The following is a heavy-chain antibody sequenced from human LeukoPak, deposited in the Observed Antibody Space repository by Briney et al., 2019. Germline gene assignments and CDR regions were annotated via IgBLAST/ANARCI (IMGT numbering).Heavy chain of an antibody. CDR1: GLIFSGFE. V-gene: IGHV3-48*03. CDR3: ARRFRD. CDR2: IKDDGSLK. Sequence: PGGSLRLSCVGSGLIFSGFEMNWVRQAPGKGLEWVSYIKDDGSLKTYPDSVKGRFTISRDNAKNSLYLQMNSLRGEDTASYYCARRFRDWGRGILVTVSA. J-gene: IGHJ4*02. D-gene: IGHD5-24*01.